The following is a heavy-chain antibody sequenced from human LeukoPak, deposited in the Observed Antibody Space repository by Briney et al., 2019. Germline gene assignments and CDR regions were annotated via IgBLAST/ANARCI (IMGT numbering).Heavy chain of an antibody. J-gene: IGHJ4*02. V-gene: IGHV3-7*04. CDR2: INQDGSEM. Sequence: GGSLRLSCAASGFSVSSNYMSWVRQAPGKGLEWVANINQDGSEMYYVDSVKGRFTISRDNAKNSAFLQMSSLRAEDTAVYYCARGRPTPFWGQGTLVTVSS. CDR3: ARGRPTPF. CDR1: GFSVSSNY.